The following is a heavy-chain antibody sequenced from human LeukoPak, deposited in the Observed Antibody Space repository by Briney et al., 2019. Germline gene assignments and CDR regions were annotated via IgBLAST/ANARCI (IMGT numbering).Heavy chain of an antibody. CDR1: GFTFSSSA. V-gene: IGHV3-30*18. CDR2: ISYEGSNK. CDR3: AKLGVWVFLNFDL. Sequence: TGGSLRLSCAASGFTFSSSAMSWVRQAPGRGLEWVAFISYEGSNKDYADSVRGRFSISRENSKNTLYLQMNSLRAEDTAVYYCAKLGVWVFLNFDLWGRGTLVTVSS. J-gene: IGHJ2*01. D-gene: IGHD3-3*01.